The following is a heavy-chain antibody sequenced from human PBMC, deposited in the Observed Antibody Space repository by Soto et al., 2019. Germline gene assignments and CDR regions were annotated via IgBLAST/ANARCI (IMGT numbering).Heavy chain of an antibody. V-gene: IGHV1-69*06. J-gene: IGHJ6*02. CDR3: TRGDYYYYGMDV. CDR1: GGTFSSYA. D-gene: IGHD2-15*01. CDR2: IIPIFGTA. Sequence: GASVKVSCKASGGTFSSYAISWVRQAPGQGLEWMGGIIPIFGTANYAQKFQGRVTITADKSTSTAYMELSSLRCEDTAVYYCTRGDYYYYGMDVWGQGTTVTVS.